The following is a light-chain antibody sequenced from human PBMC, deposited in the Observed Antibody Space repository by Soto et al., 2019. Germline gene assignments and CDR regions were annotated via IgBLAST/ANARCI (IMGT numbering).Light chain of an antibody. Sequence: QSALTQPASVSGSPGQSITISCTGTSSDVGGYNYVSWYQQHPGKAPKLMIYDVRNRPSGVSNRFSGSKSGNTAALTSSGLQAEDEADYYCSSYTSSSTLVFGGGTKLTVL. J-gene: IGLJ3*02. CDR1: SSDVGGYNY. V-gene: IGLV2-14*01. CDR2: DVR. CDR3: SSYTSSSTLV.